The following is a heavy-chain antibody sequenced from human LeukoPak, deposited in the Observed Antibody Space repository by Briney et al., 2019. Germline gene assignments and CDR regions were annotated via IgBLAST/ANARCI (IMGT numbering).Heavy chain of an antibody. D-gene: IGHD3-9*01. CDR2: INAGNGNT. Sequence: ASVKVSCKASGYTFTSYAMHWVRQAPGQRLEWMGWINAGNGNTKYSQKFQGRVTITRDTSASTAYMELSSLRSEDTAVYYCAREWLSGVLRYFDWLGEGLDYWGQGTLVTVSS. J-gene: IGHJ4*02. CDR1: GYTFTSYA. V-gene: IGHV1-3*01. CDR3: AREWLSGVLRYFDWLGEGLDY.